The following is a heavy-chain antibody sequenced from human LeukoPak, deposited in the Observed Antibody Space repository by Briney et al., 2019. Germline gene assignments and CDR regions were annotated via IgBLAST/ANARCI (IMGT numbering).Heavy chain of an antibody. D-gene: IGHD6-13*01. J-gene: IGHJ4*02. Sequence: PSETLSLTCAVYGGSFSGYYWSWIRQPPGKGLEWIGEINHSGSTNYNSSLKSRVTISVDTSKNQFSLKLSSVTAADTAIYYCAEGGGISDSSLDYWGQGTLVTVSS. CDR3: AEGGGISDSSLDY. CDR1: GGSFSGYY. V-gene: IGHV4-34*01. CDR2: INHSGST.